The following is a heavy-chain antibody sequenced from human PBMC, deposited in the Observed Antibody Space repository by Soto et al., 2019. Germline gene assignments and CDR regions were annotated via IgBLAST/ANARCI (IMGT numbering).Heavy chain of an antibody. CDR1: GGTFSSYA. D-gene: IGHD1-26*01. CDR3: ARGLSGSYAPFDY. CDR2: IIPTFGTA. V-gene: IGHV1-69*13. Sequence: GASVKVSCKASGGTFSSYAISWGRQAPGQGLEGMGVIIPTFGTANYAQKFKGRVTITADESTSTAYMELSSLRSEDTAVYYCARGLSGSYAPFDYWGQGTLVTVSS. J-gene: IGHJ4*02.